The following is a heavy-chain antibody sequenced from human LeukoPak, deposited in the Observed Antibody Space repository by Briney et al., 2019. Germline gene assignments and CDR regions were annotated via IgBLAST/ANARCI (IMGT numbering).Heavy chain of an antibody. V-gene: IGHV3-7*05. Sequence: PGGSLRLSCAASGFTFSRYWMSWVRQAPGKGLEWVANIKEDGTVKYYVDSVKGRFTISRDNAKNSLYLEMNSLRAEDTAVYYCVRERTNYYDSSGYYWGQGTLVTVSS. CDR1: GFTFSRYW. CDR3: VRERTNYYDSSGYY. D-gene: IGHD3-22*01. J-gene: IGHJ4*02. CDR2: IKEDGTVK.